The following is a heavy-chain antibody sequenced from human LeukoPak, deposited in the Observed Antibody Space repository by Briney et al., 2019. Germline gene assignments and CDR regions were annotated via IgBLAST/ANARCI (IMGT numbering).Heavy chain of an antibody. CDR3: ARDRHKYNYDSGGYPPY. V-gene: IGHV3-48*01. J-gene: IGHJ4*02. D-gene: IGHD3-22*01. CDR2: ISSSSSTI. CDR1: GFTFSSYS. Sequence: SGGSLRLSCAASGFTFSSYSMNWVRQAPGKGLEWVSYISSSSSTIYYADSVKGRFTISRENAKNSLYLQMNTLRAEDTAVYYCARDRHKYNYDSGGYPPYWGQGTLVTVSS.